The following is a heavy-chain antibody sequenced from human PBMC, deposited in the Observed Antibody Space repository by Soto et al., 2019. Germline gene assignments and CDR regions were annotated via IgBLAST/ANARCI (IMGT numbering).Heavy chain of an antibody. D-gene: IGHD6-19*01. CDR3: ARGEVHSSGWNFDF. V-gene: IGHV1-46*03. CDR2: INPNSGST. J-gene: IGHJ4*02. Sequence: QVQLVQSGAEVRKPGASVKVSCKASGYKFTGDHLHWVRQTPGLGLEWMGRINPNSGSTNYAQKFQVRFTLTRDTSTTTAYMELSILRSEDTAVYYCARGEVHSSGWNFDFWGQGTLVTVSS. CDR1: GYKFTGDH.